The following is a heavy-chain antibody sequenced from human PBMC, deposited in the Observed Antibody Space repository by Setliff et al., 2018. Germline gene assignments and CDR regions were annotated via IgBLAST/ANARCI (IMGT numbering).Heavy chain of an antibody. Sequence: KPSETLSLTCSVSGGSINRYYWGWIRQAPGSGLEWIGSISYSGTPYYNASVESRVTISIDTSRNQFSLELRSVTVADTATYYCVRPGGTTVVARHFDYWGSGILVTVSS. CDR2: ISYSGTP. CDR1: GGSINRYY. V-gene: IGHV4-39*01. J-gene: IGHJ4*01. CDR3: VRPGGTTVVARHFDY. D-gene: IGHD2-15*01.